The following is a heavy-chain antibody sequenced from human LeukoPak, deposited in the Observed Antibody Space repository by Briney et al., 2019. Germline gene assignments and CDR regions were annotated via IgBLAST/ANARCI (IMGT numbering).Heavy chain of an antibody. V-gene: IGHV1-2*02. CDR1: GYTFTGYY. CDR2: INPNSSGT. J-gene: IGHJ4*02. Sequence: ASVKVSCKASGYTFTGYYMHWVRQAPGQGLEWMGWINPNSSGTNYAQKFQGRVTMTRDTSISTAYMELSRLRSDDTAVYYCARGGRSYITMIDYWGQGTLVTVSS. CDR3: ARGGRSYITMIDY. D-gene: IGHD3-22*01.